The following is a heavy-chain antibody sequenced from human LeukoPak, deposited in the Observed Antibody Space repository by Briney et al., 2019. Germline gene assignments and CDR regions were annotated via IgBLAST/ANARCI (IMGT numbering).Heavy chain of an antibody. J-gene: IGHJ4*02. CDR3: AKDHQGYWADSFDY. V-gene: IGHV3-23*01. CDR2: ISGSGGST. Sequence: GGSLRLSCAASGFTFSSYAMTWVRQAPGKGLEWVPAISGSGGSTYFADSVKGRFTVSRDNSKDTLYLQMNSLRAEDTAVYYCAKDHQGYWADSFDYWGQGTLVTVSS. D-gene: IGHD6-13*01. CDR1: GFTFSSYA.